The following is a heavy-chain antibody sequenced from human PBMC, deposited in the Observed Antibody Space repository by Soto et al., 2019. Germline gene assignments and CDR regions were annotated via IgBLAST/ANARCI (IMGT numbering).Heavy chain of an antibody. D-gene: IGHD2-8*01. CDR1: GFTFSSYA. V-gene: IGHV3-23*01. CDR3: AKDGVRHLDGKGFDY. Sequence: GGSLRLSCAASGFTFSSYAMSWVRQAPGKGLEWVSAISGSGGSTYYADSVKGRFTISRDNSKNTLYLQMNSLRAEDTAVYYCAKDGVRHLDGKGFDYWGQGTLVTVSS. J-gene: IGHJ4*02. CDR2: ISGSGGST.